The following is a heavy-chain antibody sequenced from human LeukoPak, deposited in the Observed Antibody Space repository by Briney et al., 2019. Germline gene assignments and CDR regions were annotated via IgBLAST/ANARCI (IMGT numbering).Heavy chain of an antibody. D-gene: IGHD3-10*01. CDR2: IRSKAHSYAT. CDR3: ARSHGARFGQFDY. V-gene: IGHV3-73*01. J-gene: IGHJ4*02. Sequence: PGGSLRLSCAASGFTFSGSAMHWVRQASGKGLEWVGRIRSKAHSYATAYAASVKGRFTISRDDSKNTAYLQMNSLKTEDTAVYYCARSHGARFGQFDYWGQGTLVTVSS. CDR1: GFTFSGSA.